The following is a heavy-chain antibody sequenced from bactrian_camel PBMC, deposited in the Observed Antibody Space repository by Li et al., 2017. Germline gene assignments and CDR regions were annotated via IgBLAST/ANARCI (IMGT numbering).Heavy chain of an antibody. D-gene: IGHD4*01. J-gene: IGHJ6*01. CDR3: AADRRAPYYCNSFYWNFDF. CDR1: GFTFSGAG. CDR2: INNDGGTT. V-gene: IGHV3S40*01. Sequence: VQLVESGGGSVQAGGSLRLSCVASGFTFSGAGMSWVRQAPGKGLEWVAGINNDGGTTYYTDSVKGRFTISRDTAKSALYLQMNSLKPEDTATYYRAADRRAPYYCNSFYWNFDFWGQGTQVTV.